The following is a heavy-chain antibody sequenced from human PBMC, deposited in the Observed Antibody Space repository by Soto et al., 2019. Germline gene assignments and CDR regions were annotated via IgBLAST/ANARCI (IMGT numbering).Heavy chain of an antibody. CDR1: GYTFNDYY. Sequence: ASVKVSCKASGYTFNDYYIYWVRQAPGQGLEWVAWINPNGGGTTYAQKFRDWVTVTRDTSIGTAYMELSSLRSEDTAVYYCASSYYYGSGSPYGMDVWGQGTTVTVSS. V-gene: IGHV1-2*04. CDR3: ASSYYYGSGSPYGMDV. D-gene: IGHD3-10*01. J-gene: IGHJ6*02. CDR2: INPNGGGT.